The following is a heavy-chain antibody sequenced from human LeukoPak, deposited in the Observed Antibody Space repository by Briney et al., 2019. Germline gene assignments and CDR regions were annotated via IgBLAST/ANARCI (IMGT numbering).Heavy chain of an antibody. V-gene: IGHV4-4*07. CDR1: GAGGSISSYS. D-gene: IGHD3-22*01. J-gene: IGHJ6*03. CDR2: IYTSGST. Sequence: PSETLSLTCTVSGAGGSISSYSWSWIRQPAGKGLEWIGRIYTSGSTNYNPSLKSRVTMSVDTSKNQFSLRLSSVTAADTAVYYCARDHYDSTSRYYYYMDVWGKGTTVTVSS. CDR3: ARDHYDSTSRYYYYMDV.